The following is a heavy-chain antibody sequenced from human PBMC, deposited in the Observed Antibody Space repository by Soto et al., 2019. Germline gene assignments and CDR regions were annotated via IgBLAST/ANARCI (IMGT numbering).Heavy chain of an antibody. Sequence: LSLTCAASGFTFSSYWMHWVRQAPGKGLVWVSRINSDGSSTSYADSVKGRFTISRDNAKNTLYLQMNSLRAEDTAVYYCARDGRGAGSSSPLYWGQGTMVTVSS. CDR3: ARDGRGAGSSSPLY. D-gene: IGHD6-6*01. CDR1: GFTFSSYW. V-gene: IGHV3-74*01. CDR2: INSDGSST. J-gene: IGHJ3*01.